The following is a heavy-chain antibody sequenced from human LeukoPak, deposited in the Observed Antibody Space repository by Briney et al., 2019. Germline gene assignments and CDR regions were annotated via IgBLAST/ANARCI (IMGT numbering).Heavy chain of an antibody. D-gene: IGHD2/OR15-2a*01. J-gene: IGHJ4*02. CDR2: IGPHSTFT. Sequence: GESLKISCKGSGYSFTSYWIGWVRQGPGQGLEWMGYIGPHSTFTSSPQEFQGRVTMTRDASMSTAYMELTRLTSDDTAVYYCVREGEGPLSKDFDYWGQGTLVTVSS. V-gene: IGHV1-2*02. CDR1: GYSFTSYW. CDR3: VREGEGPLSKDFDY.